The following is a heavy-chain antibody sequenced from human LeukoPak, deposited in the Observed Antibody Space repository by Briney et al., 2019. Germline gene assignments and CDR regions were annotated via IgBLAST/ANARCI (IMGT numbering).Heavy chain of an antibody. V-gene: IGHV1-18*01. J-gene: IGHJ4*02. Sequence: ASVKVSCKASGYTFTSYGISWVRQPPGQGLEGMGWISAYNGNTNYAQKLQGRVTMTTDTSTSTAYMELRSLRSDDTAVYYCARENQITMVRGVILYYFDYWGQGTLVTVSS. D-gene: IGHD3-10*01. CDR1: GYTFTSYG. CDR2: ISAYNGNT. CDR3: ARENQITMVRGVILYYFDY.